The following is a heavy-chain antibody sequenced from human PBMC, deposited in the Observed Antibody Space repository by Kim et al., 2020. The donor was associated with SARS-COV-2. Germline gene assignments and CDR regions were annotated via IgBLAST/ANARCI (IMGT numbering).Heavy chain of an antibody. V-gene: IGHV3-53*04. D-gene: IGHD3-10*01. CDR1: GFIVSSNY. Sequence: GGSLRLSCAASGFIVSSNYMSWVRQAPGKGLEWVSIIYSDGSTYYADSVKGRFTISRHNSKNTIYFQMNSLRAEDTAVYYCARGPMYYYDSGSYGAFDY. CDR2: IYSDGST. J-gene: IGHJ4*01. CDR3: ARGPMYYYDSGSYGAFDY.